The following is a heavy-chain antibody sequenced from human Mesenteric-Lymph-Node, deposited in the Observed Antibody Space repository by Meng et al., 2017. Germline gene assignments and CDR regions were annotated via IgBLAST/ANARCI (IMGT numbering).Heavy chain of an antibody. J-gene: IGHJ4*02. D-gene: IGHD1-26*01. V-gene: IGHV4-4*02. CDR3: ARGKQDAWELLTY. CDR1: GVSISSNIR. Sequence: QGRRRESGPGLGQPSGTLSLTCGVSGVSISSNIRWTWVRQPPGKGLEWIGDIDDSGSTNYNPSLNSRISISLDKSKNHFSLKVNSVTAADTAVYYCARGKQDAWELLTYWGQGALVTVSS. CDR2: IDDSGST.